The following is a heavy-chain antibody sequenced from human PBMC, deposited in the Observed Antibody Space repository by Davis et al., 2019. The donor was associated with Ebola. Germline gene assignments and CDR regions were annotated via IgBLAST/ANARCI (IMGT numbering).Heavy chain of an antibody. V-gene: IGHV3-21*01. D-gene: IGHD3-9*01. CDR3: ARKGTSTITRKDFDY. CDR2: ISSSSSYI. J-gene: IGHJ4*02. CDR1: GFTFSSYS. Sequence: PGGSLRLSCAASGFTFSSYSMNWVRQAPGKGLEWVSSISSSSSYIYYADSVKGRFTISRDNAKNSLYLQMNSLRAEDTAVYYCARKGTSTITRKDFDYWGQGTLVTVSS.